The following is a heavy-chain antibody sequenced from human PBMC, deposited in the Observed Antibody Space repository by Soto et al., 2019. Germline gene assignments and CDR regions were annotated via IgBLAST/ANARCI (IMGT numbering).Heavy chain of an antibody. V-gene: IGHV3-48*02. CDR3: ASTGYSSGWYVFDY. D-gene: IGHD6-19*01. CDR2: ISSSSSTI. Sequence: EVQLVESGGGLVQPGGSLRLSCAASGFTFSSYSMNWVRQAPGKGLEWVSYISSSSSTIYYADSVKGRFTISRDNAKNSLDLQMNSLRDEDTAVYYCASTGYSSGWYVFDYWGQGTLVTVSS. CDR1: GFTFSSYS. J-gene: IGHJ4*02.